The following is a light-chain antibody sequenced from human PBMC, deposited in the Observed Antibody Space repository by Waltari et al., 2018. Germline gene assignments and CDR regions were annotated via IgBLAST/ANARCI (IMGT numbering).Light chain of an antibody. CDR3: CSYADGTTSV. Sequence: QSALTQPASVSGSPGQSITIPSTGTSSDVGTNNLVSWYQQHPGKAPKVIIYGVTQRPSGVSNRFSGSKSGNTASLTISGLQAEDEADYYCCSYADGTTSVFGGGTKLTVL. CDR1: SSDVGTNNL. V-gene: IGLV2-23*02. J-gene: IGLJ3*02. CDR2: GVT.